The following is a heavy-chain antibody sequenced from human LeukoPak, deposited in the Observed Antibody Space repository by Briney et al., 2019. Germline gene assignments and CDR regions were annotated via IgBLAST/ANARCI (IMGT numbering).Heavy chain of an antibody. Sequence: GGSLRLSCAASGFPFSNSAMGWVRQAPGKGLEWVSAISGSGGSTYYADSVKGRFTISRDNSKNTLYLQMNSLRAEDTAVYYCAKALGGATLLILFDYWGQGTLVTVSS. V-gene: IGHV3-23*01. D-gene: IGHD1-26*01. CDR2: ISGSGGST. J-gene: IGHJ4*02. CDR3: AKALGGATLLILFDY. CDR1: GFPFSNSA.